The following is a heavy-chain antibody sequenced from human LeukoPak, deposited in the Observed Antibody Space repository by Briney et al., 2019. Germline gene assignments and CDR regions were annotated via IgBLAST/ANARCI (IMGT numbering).Heavy chain of an antibody. V-gene: IGHV1-18*01. CDR2: ISAHNGDT. D-gene: IGHD3-16*02. CDR1: GYTFTSYV. Sequence: PWASVKVSCKPSGYTFTSYVITWVRQAPGQGLEWMGCISAHNGDTNYAQELQGRVTMTTDTSTSTAYMELRSLRSDDTAMYYCARNYEYIWGSYHYVFNDYWGQGTLVTVSS. CDR3: ARNYEYIWGSYHYVFNDY. J-gene: IGHJ4*02.